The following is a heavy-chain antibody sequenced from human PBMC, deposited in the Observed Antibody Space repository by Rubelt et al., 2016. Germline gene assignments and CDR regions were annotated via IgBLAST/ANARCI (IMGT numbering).Heavy chain of an antibody. D-gene: IGHD6-13*01. J-gene: IGHJ6*02. V-gene: IGHV4-4*02. CDR2: IYHCGST. Sequence: QVQLQESGPGLVKPSGTLSLTCAVSGGSISSSNWWSWVRQPPGKGLEWIGEIYHCGSTNYNPCLKSRVTLLLDKSKNQFSLKLSAVTAADTAVYDCARGNPGIAAASYGMDVWGQGTTVTVSS. CDR3: ARGNPGIAAASYGMDV. CDR1: GGSISSSNW.